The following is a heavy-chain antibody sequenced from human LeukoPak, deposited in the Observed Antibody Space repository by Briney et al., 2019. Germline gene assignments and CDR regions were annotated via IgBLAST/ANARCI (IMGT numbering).Heavy chain of an antibody. CDR3: ARDRYCSSNSCFGNLFDY. CDR1: GYISTDYY. J-gene: IGHJ4*02. CDR2: IDPNSGGA. Sequence: ASVKVSCKASGYISTDYYMHWVRQAPGQGLEWMGWIDPNSGGANSAQKFQGRVTMTRDTSISTAYMELSRLRSDDTAVYYCARDRYCSSNSCFGNLFDYWGQGTLVTVSS. V-gene: IGHV1-2*02. D-gene: IGHD2-2*01.